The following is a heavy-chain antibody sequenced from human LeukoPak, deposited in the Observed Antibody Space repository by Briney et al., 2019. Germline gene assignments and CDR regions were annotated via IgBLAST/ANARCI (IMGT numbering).Heavy chain of an antibody. Sequence: PGVSLRLSCAASGSTFSSYAMSWVRQAPGKGLEWVSAISGSGGSTYYADSVKGRFTISRDNSKNTLYLQMNSLRAEDTAVYYCAKGGTSSSWYVRRTNWFDPWGQGTLVTVSS. CDR3: AKGGTSSSWYVRRTNWFDP. V-gene: IGHV3-23*01. D-gene: IGHD6-13*01. J-gene: IGHJ5*02. CDR1: GSTFSSYA. CDR2: ISGSGGST.